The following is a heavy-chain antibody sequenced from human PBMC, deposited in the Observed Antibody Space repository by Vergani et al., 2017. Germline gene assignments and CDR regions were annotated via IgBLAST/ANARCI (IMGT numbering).Heavy chain of an antibody. CDR3: AKTPYSSSSSCFDY. CDR1: GFTFSSYA. J-gene: IGHJ4*02. D-gene: IGHD6-6*01. Sequence: EVQLLESGGGLVQPGGSLRLSCAASGFTFSSYAMSWVRQAPGKGLEWVSSISGSGGSTYYADSVKGRFTISRGNSKNTLYLQVNSRRAEGTAVYYCAKTPYSSSSSCFDYWGQGTLVTVSS. CDR2: ISGSGGST. V-gene: IGHV3-23*01.